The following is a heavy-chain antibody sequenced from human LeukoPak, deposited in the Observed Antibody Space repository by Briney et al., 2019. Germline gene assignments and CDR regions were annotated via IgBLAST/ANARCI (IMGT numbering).Heavy chain of an antibody. CDR3: ARVRGITIFGVVISERYYYYYMDV. D-gene: IGHD3-3*01. CDR1: GGSISSYY. J-gene: IGHJ6*03. CDR2: IYYSGST. Sequence: PSETLSLTCTVSGGSISSYYWSWIRQPPGKGLEWIGYIYYSGSTNYNPSLKSRVTISVDTSKNQFSLKLSSVTAADTAVYYCARVRGITIFGVVISERYYYYYMDVWGKGTTVTVSS. V-gene: IGHV4-59*01.